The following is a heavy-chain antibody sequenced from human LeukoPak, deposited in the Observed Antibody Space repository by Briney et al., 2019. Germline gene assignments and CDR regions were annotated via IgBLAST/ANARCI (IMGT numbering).Heavy chain of an antibody. CDR1: GFTFSSYA. CDR3: ARDRDSSGWPGGIFDY. D-gene: IGHD6-19*01. Sequence: GRSLRLSCAASGFTFSSYAMHWVCQAPGKGLEWVALISYDGSNKYYADSVKGRFTISRDNSKNTLYLQMNSLRAEDTAVYYCARDRDSSGWPGGIFDYWGQGSLVTVSS. V-gene: IGHV3-30*01. CDR2: ISYDGSNK. J-gene: IGHJ4*02.